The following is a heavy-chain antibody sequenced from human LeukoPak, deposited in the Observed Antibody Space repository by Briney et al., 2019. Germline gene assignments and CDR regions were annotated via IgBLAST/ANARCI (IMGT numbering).Heavy chain of an antibody. Sequence: ASVKVSCKASGYTFTSYYTHWVRQAPGQGLEWMGIINPSGGSTSYAQKFQGRVTMTRDTSTSTVYMELSSLRSEDTAVYYCARSAIQLWFLDYWGQGTLVTVSS. CDR3: ARSAIQLWFLDY. J-gene: IGHJ4*02. V-gene: IGHV1-46*03. CDR1: GYTFTSYY. D-gene: IGHD5-18*01. CDR2: INPSGGST.